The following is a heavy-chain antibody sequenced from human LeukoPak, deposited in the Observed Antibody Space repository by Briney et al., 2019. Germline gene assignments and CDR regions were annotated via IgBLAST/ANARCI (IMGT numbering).Heavy chain of an antibody. CDR1: SGSIRSRSYC. V-gene: IGHV4-61*02. CDR3: ARAGDIAMAYPAYFDY. J-gene: IGHJ4*02. D-gene: IGHD5-18*01. CDR2: MCMSESP. Sequence: SQTLSLTCSVSSGSIRSRSYCWNWIRQPAGKGLEWIGRMCMSESPNYNPSLKSRVTISVDTSKNQLSLQLSSVTAADTAVYYCARAGDIAMAYPAYFDYWGQGTPVTVSS.